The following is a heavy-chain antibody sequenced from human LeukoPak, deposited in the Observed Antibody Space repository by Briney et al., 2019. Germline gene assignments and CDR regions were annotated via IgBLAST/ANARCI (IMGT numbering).Heavy chain of an antibody. D-gene: IGHD6-19*01. J-gene: IGHJ4*02. CDR1: GFTFSSYA. Sequence: GGSLRLSCAASGFTFSSYAMHWVRQAPGKGLEWVAFIRYDGSNKYYADSVKGRFTISRDNSKNTLYLQMNSLRAEDTAVYYCAKDSEQWLVSDYFDYWGQGTLVTVSS. CDR2: IRYDGSNK. CDR3: AKDSEQWLVSDYFDY. V-gene: IGHV3-30*02.